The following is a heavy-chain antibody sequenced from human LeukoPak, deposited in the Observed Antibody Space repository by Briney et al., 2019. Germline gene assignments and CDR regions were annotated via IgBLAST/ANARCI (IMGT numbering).Heavy chain of an antibody. J-gene: IGHJ4*02. CDR2: IGPTGSDR. Sequence: VRXAPXKGXXXVASIGPTGSDRYHADSIKGRFTISRDNANNFLYLQMNSLRAEDTAVYYCATETNGRHYDYWGQGTLLTVSS. D-gene: IGHD1-14*01. CDR3: ATETNGRHYDY. V-gene: IGHV3-21*06.